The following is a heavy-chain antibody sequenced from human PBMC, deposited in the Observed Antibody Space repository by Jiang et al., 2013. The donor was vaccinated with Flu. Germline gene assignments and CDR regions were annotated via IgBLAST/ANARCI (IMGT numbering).Heavy chain of an antibody. D-gene: IGHD6-13*01. CDR1: GGSISSGSYY. CDR3: AQQQLVGPFDY. V-gene: IGHV4-61*02. J-gene: IGHJ4*02. CDR2: IYTSGST. Sequence: GPGLVKPSQTLSLTCTVSGGSISSGSYYWSWIRQPAGKGLEWIGRIYTSGSTNYNPSLKSRVTISVDTSKNQFSLKLSSVTAADTAVYYCAQQQLVGPFDYWGQGTLVTVSS.